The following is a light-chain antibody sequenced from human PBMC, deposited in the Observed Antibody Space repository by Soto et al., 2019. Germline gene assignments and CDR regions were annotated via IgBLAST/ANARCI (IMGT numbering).Light chain of an antibody. V-gene: IGLV1-51*02. CDR2: KNN. J-gene: IGLJ1*01. CDR3: GTWDSSLSAYV. Sequence: QSVLTQPPSVSAAPGQKVTISCSGSSSNIGNNYVSWYQQLPGTAPKLLINKNNKRPSGIPDRFSGSKSGTSATLGITGLQTGDEADYYCGTWDSSLSAYVFGTGTKVTVL. CDR1: SSNIGNNY.